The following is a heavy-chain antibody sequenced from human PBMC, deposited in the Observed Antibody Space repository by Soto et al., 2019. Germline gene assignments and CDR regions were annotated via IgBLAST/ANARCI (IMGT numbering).Heavy chain of an antibody. CDR3: AVYTGGVGGDGY. D-gene: IGHD2-21*02. Sequence: QVQLQESGPGLVKPSETLSLTCTVSGASVTSGGFHWSWIRQPPGKGLEWIGQIQPGGSSNYDSSLKSRVTISLDTSKNHFSLKLDAVTAADTAMYYCAVYTGGVGGDGYWGQGTLVTVSS. CDR2: IQPGGSS. CDR1: GASVTSGGFH. V-gene: IGHV4-61*03. J-gene: IGHJ4*02.